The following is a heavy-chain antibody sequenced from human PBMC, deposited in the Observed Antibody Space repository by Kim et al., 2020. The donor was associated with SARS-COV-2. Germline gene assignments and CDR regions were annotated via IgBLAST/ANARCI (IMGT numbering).Heavy chain of an antibody. V-gene: IGHV4-34*01. Sequence: SETLSLTCAVYGGSFSGYYWSWIRQPPGKGLEWIGEINHSGSTNYNPSLKSRVTISVDTSKNQFSLKLSSVTAADTAVYYCARVLAAMVTRPFDYWGQGTLVTVSS. CDR2: INHSGST. D-gene: IGHD5-18*01. J-gene: IGHJ4*02. CDR1: GGSFSGYY. CDR3: ARVLAAMVTRPFDY.